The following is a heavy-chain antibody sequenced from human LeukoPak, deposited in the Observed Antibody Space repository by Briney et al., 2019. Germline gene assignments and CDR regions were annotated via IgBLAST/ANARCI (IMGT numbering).Heavy chain of an antibody. D-gene: IGHD3-3*01. Sequence: GGSLRLSCAASEFTFSFYAMTWVRQAPGKGLEWVSTITNSGGSTYYADSVKGRFTISRDNSKNTLYLQMNSLRAEDTAVYYCAREAGRFLEWLLPQSDAFDIWGQGTMVTVSS. CDR3: AREAGRFLEWLLPQSDAFDI. J-gene: IGHJ3*02. CDR1: EFTFSFYA. CDR2: ITNSGGST. V-gene: IGHV3-23*01.